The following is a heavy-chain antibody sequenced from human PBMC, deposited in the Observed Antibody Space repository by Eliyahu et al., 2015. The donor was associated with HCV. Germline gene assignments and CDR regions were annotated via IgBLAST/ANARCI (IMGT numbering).Heavy chain of an antibody. CDR1: GXSISXGXXY. CDR2: IYYSGST. D-gene: IGHD2-21*02. V-gene: IGHV4-31*03. J-gene: IGHJ5*02. CDR3: ARDRGGYYNWFDP. Sequence: QVQLQESGPGLVKPSQTLSLTCXXSGXSISXGXXYWXWXRPHPGKGLEWIGYIYYSGSTYYNPSLKSRVTISVDTSKNQFSLKLSSVTAADTAVYYCARDRGGYYNWFDPWGQGTLVTVSS.